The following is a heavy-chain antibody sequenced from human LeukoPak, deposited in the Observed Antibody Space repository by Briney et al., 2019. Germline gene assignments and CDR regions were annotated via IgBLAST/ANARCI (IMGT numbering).Heavy chain of an antibody. D-gene: IGHD3-22*01. J-gene: IGHJ4*02. CDR3: ARDYDSSGLGDY. V-gene: IGHV1-2*04. CDR1: GYTFTGYY. CDR2: INPNSGGT. Sequence: ASVKVSCKASGYTFTGYYMHWVRQAPGQGLRWMGWINPNSGGTNYAQKFQGWVTMTRDTSISTAYMELSRPRSDDTAVYYCARDYDSSGLGDYWGQGTLVTVSS.